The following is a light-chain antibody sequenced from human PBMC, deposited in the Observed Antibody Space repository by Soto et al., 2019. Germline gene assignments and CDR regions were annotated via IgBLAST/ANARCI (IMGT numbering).Light chain of an antibody. J-gene: IGLJ3*02. V-gene: IGLV2-14*03. CDR1: SSDVGGYDY. CDR2: DVY. Sequence: QSVLTQPASVSGSPGQSITISCTGTSSDVGGYDYVSWFQQYPGNAPSLMIYDVYRRPSGVSYRFSGSKSGNTASLTISGLQAEDEADYYCSSYTATSTVVFGGGTKVTVL. CDR3: SSYTATSTVV.